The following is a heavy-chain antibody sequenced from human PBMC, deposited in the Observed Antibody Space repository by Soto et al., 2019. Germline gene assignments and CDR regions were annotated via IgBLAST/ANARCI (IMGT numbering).Heavy chain of an antibody. D-gene: IGHD2-8*01. Sequence: SGKVSCKASVATFSTYTISWVRQAPGQVLEWVGRIIPMLDITNYAQKVQDRVTITADKYTSTVYMDLSSLRSEDTAVYHCARDTKYSSNCECFSPVDYWGQGSAVTVSS. J-gene: IGHJ4*02. CDR3: ARDTKYSSNCECFSPVDY. V-gene: IGHV1-69*04. CDR2: IIPMLDIT. CDR1: VATFSTYT.